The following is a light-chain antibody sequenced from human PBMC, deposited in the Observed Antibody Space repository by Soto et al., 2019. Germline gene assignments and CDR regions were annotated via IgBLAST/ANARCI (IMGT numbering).Light chain of an antibody. CDR3: QQYGSSVFT. V-gene: IGKV3-20*01. Sequence: EIVLTQSPGTLSLSPGERATLSCRTSQSLSSTYLAWYQQKPGQAPRLLIYGASNRATVIPDRFSGSESGTDFNLTISRLEPEDFAVYYCQQYGSSVFTFGPGTKVDIK. CDR2: GAS. J-gene: IGKJ3*01. CDR1: QSLSSTY.